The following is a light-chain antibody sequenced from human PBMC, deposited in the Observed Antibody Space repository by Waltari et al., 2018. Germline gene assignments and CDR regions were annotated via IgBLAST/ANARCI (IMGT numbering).Light chain of an antibody. Sequence: EIVLTQSPGTLSLSPGERVTLSCRASQSVHSNYLAWYQHRPGQAPRLLIYGASSRATGIPDRFSGSGSGTDFILTISRLEPEDFAVFYCQQYGNSPLTFGGGTKVEIK. J-gene: IGKJ4*01. V-gene: IGKV3-20*01. CDR3: QQYGNSPLT. CDR2: GAS. CDR1: QSVHSNY.